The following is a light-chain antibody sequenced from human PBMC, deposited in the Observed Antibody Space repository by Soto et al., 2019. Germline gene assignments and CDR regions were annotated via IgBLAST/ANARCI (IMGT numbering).Light chain of an antibody. V-gene: IGKV3-15*01. CDR2: GAS. Sequence: EIVMTQSPATLSLSPGERATLSCRASRNINRKLSWYQQKPGQAPRLLISGASTSATAIPTRFSGSGSGSEFTLTISSLQSEDFAVYYCQQYYDYTPLIFGGGTKVEIK. CDR3: QQYYDYTPLI. J-gene: IGKJ4*01. CDR1: RNINRK.